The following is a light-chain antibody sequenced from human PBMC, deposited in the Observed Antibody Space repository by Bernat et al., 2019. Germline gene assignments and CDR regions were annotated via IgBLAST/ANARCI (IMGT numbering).Light chain of an antibody. V-gene: IGKV1-39*01. J-gene: IGKJ4*01. Sequence: DIQMTQSPSFLSASVGDRLTITCRASQSINSYLNWYQQKPGKAPKLLIYAASSLQSGVPSRFSGGGSGTDFTLTISSLQPEDFATYYCQQSYSTPPTFGGGTKVEIK. CDR2: AAS. CDR1: QSINSY. CDR3: QQSYSTPPT.